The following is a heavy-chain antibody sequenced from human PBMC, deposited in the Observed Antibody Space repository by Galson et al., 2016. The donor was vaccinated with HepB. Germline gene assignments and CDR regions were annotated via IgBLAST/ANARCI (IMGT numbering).Heavy chain of an antibody. Sequence: ETLSPTCSVAGASISSFYWSWIRQPPGKGLEWIGYGYYIGSTTYKPSLKSRVTISVDTSKNQISLNVTSATAADTAMYYCARITNGNTAHDAFDIWGQGTKVTVSS. CDR1: GASISSFY. J-gene: IGHJ3*02. D-gene: IGHD1-1*01. V-gene: IGHV4-59*01. CDR2: GYYIGST. CDR3: ARITNGNTAHDAFDI.